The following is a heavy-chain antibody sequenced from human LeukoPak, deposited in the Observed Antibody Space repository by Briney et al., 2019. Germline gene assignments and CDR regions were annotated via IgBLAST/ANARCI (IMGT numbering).Heavy chain of an antibody. CDR1: GFTFSSYG. CDR2: ISYDGSNK. J-gene: IGHJ4*02. Sequence: GRSLRLSCAASGFTFSSYGMHWVRQAPGKGLEWVAVISYDGSNKYYADSVKGRFTISRDNSKNTLYLQMNCLRAEDTAVYYCAKTSGWYYFDYWGQGTLVTVSS. V-gene: IGHV3-30*18. D-gene: IGHD6-19*01. CDR3: AKTSGWYYFDY.